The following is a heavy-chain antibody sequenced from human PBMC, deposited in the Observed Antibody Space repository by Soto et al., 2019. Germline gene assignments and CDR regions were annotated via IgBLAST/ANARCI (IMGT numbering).Heavy chain of an antibody. Sequence: QVQLQESGPGLVKPSQTLSLTCTVSGGSISSGDYYWSWIRQHPGKGLEWIGYIYYSGRTYYNPSLNSRVTLSVDTSKNQFSLKLSSVTAADTAVYYCARWWSGSRQGFDPWGQGTLVTVSS. J-gene: IGHJ5*02. CDR3: ARWWSGSRQGFDP. V-gene: IGHV4-31*03. D-gene: IGHD3-3*01. CDR2: IYYSGRT. CDR1: GGSISSGDYY.